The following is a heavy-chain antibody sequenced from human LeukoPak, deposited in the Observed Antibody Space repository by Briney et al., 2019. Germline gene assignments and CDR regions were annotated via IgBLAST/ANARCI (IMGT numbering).Heavy chain of an antibody. Sequence: ASVKVSCKASGYTLRDYYIYWVRQAPGQGLEWLGWLNPPNGGTNYAQKFQGRVTLTSDTSISTAYMELSPLTSDDTAIYYCARGLRIINGLDVWGQGTTFSVSS. CDR1: GYTLRDYY. J-gene: IGHJ6*02. CDR2: LNPPNGGT. CDR3: ARGLRIINGLDV. D-gene: IGHD2-15*01. V-gene: IGHV1-2*02.